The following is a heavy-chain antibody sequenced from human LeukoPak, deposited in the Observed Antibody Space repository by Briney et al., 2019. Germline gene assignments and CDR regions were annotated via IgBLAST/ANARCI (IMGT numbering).Heavy chain of an antibody. V-gene: IGHV3-7*04. J-gene: IGHJ5*02. CDR2: IKQDGSEK. CDR1: GFNFDHYW. Sequence: PGGSLRPSCAASGFNFDHYWTTWVRQAPGKGLEWVANIKQDGSEKVYLDSMKGRFTISRDNSRDSLYLQMNSLRPEDTAVYYCARDPGSGWWGGFDLWGQGTLVTVSS. CDR3: ARDPGSGWWGGFDL. D-gene: IGHD6-19*01.